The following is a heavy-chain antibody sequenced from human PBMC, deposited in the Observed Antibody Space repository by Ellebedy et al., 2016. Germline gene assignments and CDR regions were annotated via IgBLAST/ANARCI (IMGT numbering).Heavy chain of an antibody. CDR1: GYTFTSYA. Sequence: ASVKVSCKASGYTFTSYAMNWVRQAPGQGLEWMGWINTNTGNPTYAQGFTGRFVFSFDTSVSTAYLQISSLKAGDTAVYYCARGPPITMVRGVINPPGYYFDYWGQGTLVTVSS. D-gene: IGHD3-10*01. J-gene: IGHJ4*02. V-gene: IGHV7-4-1*02. CDR3: ARGPPITMVRGVINPPGYYFDY. CDR2: INTNTGNP.